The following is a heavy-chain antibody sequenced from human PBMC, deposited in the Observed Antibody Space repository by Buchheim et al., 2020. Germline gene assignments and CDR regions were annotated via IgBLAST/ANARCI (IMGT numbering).Heavy chain of an antibody. CDR1: GGSISNTAYY. Sequence: QVQLHESDPGLVKPSETLSLTCTVSGGSISNTAYYWSWIHQHPGKDLEWTGYIYYSGSTHYNPSLKSRVTISVDTSNNQFSLKLSSVTAADTAVYYCARRGSESYYNSFDYWGQGTL. V-gene: IGHV4-31*03. CDR3: ARRGSESYYNSFDY. D-gene: IGHD3-10*01. J-gene: IGHJ4*02. CDR2: IYYSGST.